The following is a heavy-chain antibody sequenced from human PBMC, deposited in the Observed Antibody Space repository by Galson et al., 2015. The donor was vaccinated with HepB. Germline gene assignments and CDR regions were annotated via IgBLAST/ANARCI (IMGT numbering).Heavy chain of an antibody. D-gene: IGHD2-2*01. J-gene: IGHJ6*02. CDR1: GFTFRSYS. V-gene: IGHV3-48*02. CDR3: ASSVVPASIDYYYYGMDV. Sequence: SLRLSCAASGFTFRSYSMNWVRQAPGKGLQWVSYISSSGTTIYYADSVKGRFTISRDNAKNSLYLQMNSLRDEDTAVYYCASSVVPASIDYYYYGMDVWGQGTTVTVSS. CDR2: ISSSGTTI.